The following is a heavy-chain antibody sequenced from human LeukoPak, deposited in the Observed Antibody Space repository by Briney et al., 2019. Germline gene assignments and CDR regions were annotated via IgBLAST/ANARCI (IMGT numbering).Heavy chain of an antibody. D-gene: IGHD3-3*01. CDR1: GASIVSDHHY. J-gene: IGHJ4*02. Sequence: SETLSLTCFVSGASIVSDHHYWGWVRQPAGKGLEWIGRIYTSGSTNYNPSLKSRVTISVDTSKNQFSLKLSSVTAADTAVYYCARERDLGDFWSGQWSGYFDYWGQGTLVTVSS. CDR3: ARERDLGDFWSGQWSGYFDY. V-gene: IGHV4-61*02. CDR2: IYTSGST.